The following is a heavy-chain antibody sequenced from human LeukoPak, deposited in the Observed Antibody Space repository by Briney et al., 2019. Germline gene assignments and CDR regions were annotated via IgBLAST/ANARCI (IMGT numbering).Heavy chain of an antibody. Sequence: TGGSLRLSCAASGFTFSSYAMSWVRQAPGKWLEWVSAISGSGGSTYYADSVKGRFTISRDNSKNTLYLQMNSLRAEDTAVYYCARRATTERGHSYGLDYWGQGTLVTVSS. CDR2: ISGSGGST. J-gene: IGHJ4*01. D-gene: IGHD5-18*01. CDR1: GFTFSSYA. V-gene: IGHV3-23*01. CDR3: ARRATTERGHSYGLDY.